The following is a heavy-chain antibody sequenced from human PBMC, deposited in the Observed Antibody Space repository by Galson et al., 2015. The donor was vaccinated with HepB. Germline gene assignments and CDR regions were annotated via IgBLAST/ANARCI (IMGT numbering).Heavy chain of an antibody. V-gene: IGHV4-59*08. CDR3: ARGGGPLGITMVRGVFY. D-gene: IGHD3-10*01. CDR1: GGSISSYY. Sequence: SETLSLTCTVSGGSISSYYWSWIRQPPGKGLEWIGYIYYSGSTNYNPSLKSRVTISVDTSKNQFSLKLSSVTATDPAVYYCARGGGPLGITMVRGVFYWGQGTLVTVSS. J-gene: IGHJ4*02. CDR2: IYYSGST.